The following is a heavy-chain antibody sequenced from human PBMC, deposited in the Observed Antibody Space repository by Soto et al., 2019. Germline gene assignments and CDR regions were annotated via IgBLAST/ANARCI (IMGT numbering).Heavy chain of an antibody. J-gene: IGHJ6*02. Sequence: PPETLSLTCTVYVRSFSVYYWGGIRRTPGKGLEWIGEINHSGSTNYNPSLKSRVTISVDTSKNQFSLKLSSVTAADTAVYYCAGGPLYYGMDVWDQGTTVTVSS. CDR1: VRSFSVYY. CDR2: INHSGST. CDR3: AGGPLYYGMDV. V-gene: IGHV4-34*01.